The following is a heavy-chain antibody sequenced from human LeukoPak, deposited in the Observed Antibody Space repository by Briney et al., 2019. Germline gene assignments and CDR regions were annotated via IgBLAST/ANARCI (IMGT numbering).Heavy chain of an antibody. Sequence: GASVKVSCKASGYTCTSYYMHWVRQAPGQGLEWMGIINTSGGSTSYAQKFQGRVTMTRDTSTSTVYMELSRLRSEDTAVYYCARGGGGSGSYYGDWDQGTLVTVSS. D-gene: IGHD3-10*01. CDR2: INTSGGST. CDR1: GYTCTSYY. J-gene: IGHJ4*02. CDR3: ARGGGGSGSYYGD. V-gene: IGHV1-46*01.